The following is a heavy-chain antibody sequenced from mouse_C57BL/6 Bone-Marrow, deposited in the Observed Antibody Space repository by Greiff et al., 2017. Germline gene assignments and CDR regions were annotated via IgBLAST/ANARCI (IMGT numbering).Heavy chain of an antibody. CDR2: IWTGGGT. D-gene: IGHD1-1*01. Sequence: QVQLQESGPGLVAPSHSLSITCTVSGFSLTSYAISWVRQPPGKGLEWLGVIWTGGGTNYHSALKTRLSISKDKSKSQVVLKMNSLQTDDTASYYCARKGLDCGNWYFDVWGTGTTVTVSS. CDR3: ARKGLDCGNWYFDV. V-gene: IGHV2-9-1*01. CDR1: GFSLTSYA. J-gene: IGHJ1*03.